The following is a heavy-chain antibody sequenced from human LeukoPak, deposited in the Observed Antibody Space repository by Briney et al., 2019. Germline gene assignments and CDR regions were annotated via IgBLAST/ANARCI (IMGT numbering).Heavy chain of an antibody. CDR1: GFTFNTYA. CDR3: AKRSYYYDSSGYYTFDY. J-gene: IGHJ4*02. V-gene: IGHV3-23*01. Sequence: PGGSLRLSCAASGFTFNTYAMSWVRQAPGKGLEWVSAISGSTGTTHYADSVKGRFTISRDNSKNTLYLQMNSLRAEDTAVYYCAKRSYYYDSSGYYTFDYWGQGTLVTVSS. D-gene: IGHD3-22*01. CDR2: ISGSTGTT.